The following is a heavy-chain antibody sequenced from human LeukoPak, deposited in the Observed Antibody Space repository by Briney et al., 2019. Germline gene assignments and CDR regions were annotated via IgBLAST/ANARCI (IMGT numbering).Heavy chain of an antibody. CDR1: GYSISSGYY. Sequence: SETLCLTCAVSGYSISSGYYWGWIRQPPGKGLEWIGSIYHSGSTYYNPSLKSRVTISVDTSKNQFSLKLSSVTAADTAVYYCARHGGSYCGGDCYSFSGAFDIWGQGTMVTVSS. J-gene: IGHJ3*02. V-gene: IGHV4-38-2*01. CDR3: ARHGGSYCGGDCYSFSGAFDI. CDR2: IYHSGST. D-gene: IGHD2-21*01.